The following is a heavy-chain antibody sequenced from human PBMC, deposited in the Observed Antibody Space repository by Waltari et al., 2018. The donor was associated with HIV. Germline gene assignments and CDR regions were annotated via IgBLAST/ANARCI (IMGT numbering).Heavy chain of an antibody. CDR1: GFSLSNARMG. CDR2: IFSNDEK. Sequence: QVTLKESGPVLVKPTETLTLTCTVSGFSLSNARMGVSWIRQPPGKALEWLAHIFSNDEKSYSTSLKSRLTISKDTSKSQVVLTMTNMDPVDTATYYCAHHYYDSSGYSPLQHWGQGTLVTVSS. D-gene: IGHD3-22*01. CDR3: AHHYYDSSGYSPLQH. J-gene: IGHJ1*01. V-gene: IGHV2-26*01.